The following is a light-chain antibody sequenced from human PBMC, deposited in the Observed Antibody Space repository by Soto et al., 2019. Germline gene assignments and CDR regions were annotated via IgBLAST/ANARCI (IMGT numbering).Light chain of an antibody. J-gene: IGKJ1*01. V-gene: IGKV3D-20*02. CDR3: QQRSDWPWT. Sequence: EIVLTQSPGTLSLSPGERATLSCRASQSVSNNYLAWYQQKPGQAPRLLIYGASTRATGIPARFSGSGSGTDFTLTVSSLEPEDFVVYYCQQRSDWPWTFGQGTKV. CDR1: QSVSNNY. CDR2: GAS.